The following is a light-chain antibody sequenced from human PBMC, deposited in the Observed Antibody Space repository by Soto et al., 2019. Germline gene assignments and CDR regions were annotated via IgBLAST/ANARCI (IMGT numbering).Light chain of an antibody. Sequence: EIVMTQSPATLSASPGERATLSCRPSQSVGNNLAWYQQKPGQAPRLLMHGASTRATAIPARFSGSGSGTEFTLTISSLQSEDFAVYDCQQYNNWPPYTFGQGTRLEI. CDR1: QSVGNN. CDR2: GAS. CDR3: QQYNNWPPYT. J-gene: IGKJ5*01. V-gene: IGKV3-15*01.